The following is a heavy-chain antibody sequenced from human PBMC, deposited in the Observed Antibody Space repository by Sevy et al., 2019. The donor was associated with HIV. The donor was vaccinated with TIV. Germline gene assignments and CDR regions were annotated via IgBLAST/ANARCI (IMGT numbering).Heavy chain of an antibody. J-gene: IGHJ6*02. CDR1: GGSISSSNW. CDR2: IYHSGST. CDR3: ARTMMARYYGMDV. D-gene: IGHD3-22*01. Sequence: SETLSLTCAVSGGSISSSNWWSWVRQPPGKGLEWIGEIYHSGSTNYNPSLKSRVTISVDKSKNQFSLKLSSVTAADTAGYYCARTMMARYYGMDVWGQGTTVTVSS. V-gene: IGHV4-4*02.